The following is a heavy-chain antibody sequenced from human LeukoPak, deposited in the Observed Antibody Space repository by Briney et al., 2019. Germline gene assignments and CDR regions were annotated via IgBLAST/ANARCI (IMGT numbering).Heavy chain of an antibody. J-gene: IGHJ4*02. CDR1: GGSISSSNW. D-gene: IGHD6-13*01. V-gene: IGHV4-4*02. CDR3: ARTYSSSWYLTPFDY. CDR2: IYHSGST. Sequence: SETLSLTCAVSGGSISSSNWWSWVRQPPGKGLEWIGEIYHSGSTNYNPSLKSRVTISVDTSKNQFSLKLSSVTAADTAVYYCARTYSSSWYLTPFDYWGQGTLVTVSS.